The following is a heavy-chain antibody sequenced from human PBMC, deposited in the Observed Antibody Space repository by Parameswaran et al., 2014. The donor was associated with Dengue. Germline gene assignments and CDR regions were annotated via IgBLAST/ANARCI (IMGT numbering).Heavy chain of an antibody. V-gene: IGHV4-31*02. Sequence: VRQAPGKGLEWIGYIYYSGSTYYNPSLKSRVTISVDTSKNQFSLKLSSVTAADTAVYYCARDLYDFWSGYYAFDIWGQGTMVTVSS. J-gene: IGHJ3*02. D-gene: IGHD3-3*01. CDR3: ARDLYDFWSGYYAFDI. CDR2: IYYSGST.